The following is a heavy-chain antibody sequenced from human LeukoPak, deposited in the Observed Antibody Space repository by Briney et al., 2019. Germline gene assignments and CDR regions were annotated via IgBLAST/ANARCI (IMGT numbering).Heavy chain of an antibody. Sequence: SETLSLTCTVSGDSISSGGYSWSWIRQPPGKGLEWIGYIYYSGSTNYNPSLKSRVTISVDTSKNQFSLKLSSVTAADTAVYYCARGGGSGSYSFFAFDIWGQGTMVTVSS. CDR2: IYYSGST. V-gene: IGHV4-61*08. D-gene: IGHD3-10*01. CDR1: GDSISSGGYS. J-gene: IGHJ3*02. CDR3: ARGGGSGSYSFFAFDI.